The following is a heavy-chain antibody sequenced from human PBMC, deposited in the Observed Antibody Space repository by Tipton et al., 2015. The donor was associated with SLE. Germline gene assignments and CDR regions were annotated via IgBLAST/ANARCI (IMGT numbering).Heavy chain of an antibody. CDR3: ARQRLRLLSPLDA. D-gene: IGHD3-10*01. CDR1: GGSIGSSSYY. Sequence: TLSLTCTVSGGSIGSSSYYWGWIRQPPGKGLEWIGTTHYSGTTYYNPSLKSRVTISADTSKNHFSLELTSVTAADTAVYYCARQRLRLLSPLDAWGQGTTVTVS. J-gene: IGHJ6*02. CDR2: THYSGTT. V-gene: IGHV4-39*01.